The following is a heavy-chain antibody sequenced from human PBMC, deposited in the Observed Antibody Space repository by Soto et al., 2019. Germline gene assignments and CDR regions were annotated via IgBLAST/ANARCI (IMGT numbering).Heavy chain of an antibody. J-gene: IGHJ4*02. CDR2: INAGNGNT. D-gene: IGHD6-13*01. CDR1: VYTFTSYA. Sequence: VASVKVSCKASVYTFTSYAMHWVRQAPGQRLEWMGWINAGNGNTKYSQKFQGRVTITRDTSASTAYMELSSVTAADTAVYYCARDSSSWTTGLLDYWGQGTLVTVSS. V-gene: IGHV1-3*01. CDR3: ARDSSSWTTGLLDY.